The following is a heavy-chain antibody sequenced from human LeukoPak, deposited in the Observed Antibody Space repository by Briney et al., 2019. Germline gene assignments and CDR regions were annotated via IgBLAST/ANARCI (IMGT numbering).Heavy chain of an antibody. D-gene: IGHD2-15*01. CDR2: IKKDESKR. Sequence: SGGSLRLSCAASGFTFSNYWMSWVRQAPGKGLEWVANIKKDESKRYYVGSVKGRFTISRDNAKNSLYLQMNSLRAEDTAVYYCAREASLYCSGDNCYWAFDLWGQGTPVTVSS. J-gene: IGHJ5*02. V-gene: IGHV3-7*01. CDR1: GFTFSNYW. CDR3: AREASLYCSGDNCYWAFDL.